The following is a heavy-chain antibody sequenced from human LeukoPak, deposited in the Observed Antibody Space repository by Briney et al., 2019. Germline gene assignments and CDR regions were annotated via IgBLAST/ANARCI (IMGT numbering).Heavy chain of an antibody. CDR1: GFXFSISA. V-gene: IGHV3-23*01. CDR3: ARDIELST. J-gene: IGHJ3*01. Sequence: GGSLRLSCAASGFXFSISAMTWVRQAPGKGLEWVALINYSGSNAYYADSVRGRFTISRDSSKSMLYLQMDSLRAEDTAIYYCARDIELSTWGQGTMVSV. D-gene: IGHD1-7*01. CDR2: INYSGSNA.